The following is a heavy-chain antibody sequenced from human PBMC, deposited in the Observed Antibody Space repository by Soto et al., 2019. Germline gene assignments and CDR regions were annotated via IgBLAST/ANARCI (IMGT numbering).Heavy chain of an antibody. V-gene: IGHV3-33*01. CDR3: VRAAGYSGNDYVYYYGMDV. D-gene: IGHD5-12*01. J-gene: IGHJ6*02. CDR1: GFTFSNYG. CDR2: VWYDGRNK. Sequence: QVQLVESGGGVVQPGRPLRLSCAASGFTFSNYGMHWVRQAPGKGLEWVAHVWYDGRNKYYRDSVQGRFSISRDNSKNTLYLQMNSLRDEDTAVYYCVRAAGYSGNDYVYYYGMDVWGQGTTVTVSS.